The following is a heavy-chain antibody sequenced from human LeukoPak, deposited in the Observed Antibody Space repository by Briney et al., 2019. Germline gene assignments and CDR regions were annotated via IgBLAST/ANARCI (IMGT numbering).Heavy chain of an antibody. D-gene: IGHD3-3*01. J-gene: IGHJ4*02. V-gene: IGHV4-34*01. CDR1: GGSFSGYY. CDR3: ARERRPTYYDFWSGYYI. CDR2: INHSGST. Sequence: SETLSLTCAVYGGSFSGYYWSWIRQPPGKGLEWIGEINHSGSTNYNPSLKSRVAISVDTSKNQFSLKLSSVTAADTAVYYCARERRPTYYDFWSGYYIWGQGTLVTVSS.